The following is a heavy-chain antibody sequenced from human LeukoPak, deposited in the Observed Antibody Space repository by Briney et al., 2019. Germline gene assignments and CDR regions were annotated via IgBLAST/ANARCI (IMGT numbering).Heavy chain of an antibody. Sequence: GESLRISCKTSGYTFTGYWIGWVRQMPGKGLEWMGIIYPGDSDTRYSPSFQGQVTISADKSISTAYLQWSSLKASDTAMYYCARRRGYSYGPFDYWGQGTLVTVSS. D-gene: IGHD5-18*01. J-gene: IGHJ4*02. CDR3: ARRRGYSYGPFDY. CDR1: GYTFTGYW. CDR2: IYPGDSDT. V-gene: IGHV5-51*01.